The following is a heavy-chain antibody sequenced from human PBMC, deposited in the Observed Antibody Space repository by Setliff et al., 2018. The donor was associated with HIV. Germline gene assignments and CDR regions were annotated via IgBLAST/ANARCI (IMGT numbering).Heavy chain of an antibody. CDR1: GFTFSDYY. V-gene: IGHV3-11*03. CDR3: ADSTYYYYYGMDV. CDR2: ISSSSSYT. Sequence: GGSLRLSCAASGFTFSDYYMSWIRQAPGKGLEWVSYISSSSSYTNYADSVKGRFTISRDNAKNSLYLQMNSLRAEDTAVYYCADSTYYYYYGMDVWGQGTTVTVSS. J-gene: IGHJ6*02. D-gene: IGHD6-13*01.